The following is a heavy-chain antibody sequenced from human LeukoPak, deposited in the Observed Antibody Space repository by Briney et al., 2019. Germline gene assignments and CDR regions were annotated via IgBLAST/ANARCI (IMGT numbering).Heavy chain of an antibody. CDR1: GFTFSSYS. D-gene: IGHD3-22*01. J-gene: IGHJ4*02. CDR2: MSSSGDTI. Sequence: GGSLRLSCAASGFTFSSYSMNWVRQAPGKGLEWLSYMSSSGDTIYYADSVKGRFTISRDNAKNSLPLQMNSLRVEDTAVYYCVRGSPYYYDISGYIDYWGQGTLVTVSS. V-gene: IGHV3-48*01. CDR3: VRGSPYYYDISGYIDY.